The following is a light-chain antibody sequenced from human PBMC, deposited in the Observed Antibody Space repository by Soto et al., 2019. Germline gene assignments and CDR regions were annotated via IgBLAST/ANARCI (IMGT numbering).Light chain of an antibody. CDR3: SSFTSSNTVV. J-gene: IGLJ2*01. Sequence: QPVLTQPASVSGSPGQSITISYTGTTSDVGPYNYVSWYQQHPGKAPKLMISEVSKRPSGVSNRFSGSKSGNTASLTISGVQDEDEAHYYCSSFTSSNTVVFGGGTKLTVL. V-gene: IGLV2-14*01. CDR2: EVS. CDR1: TSDVGPYNY.